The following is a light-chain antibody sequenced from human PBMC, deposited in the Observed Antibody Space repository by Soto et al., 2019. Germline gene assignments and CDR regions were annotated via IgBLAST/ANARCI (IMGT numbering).Light chain of an antibody. CDR3: SSFTSGNTFAV. CDR2: EVT. J-gene: IGLJ2*01. V-gene: IGLV2-18*02. CDR1: SSDVGSYNR. Sequence: QSALTQPPSVSGSPGQSVTISCTGTSSDVGSYNRVSWYQQSPGTVPKLMIYEVTNXXXXXXXXXXGSKSANTASLTISGXXXXXXXXXXCSSFTSGNTFAVFGGGTKLTVL.